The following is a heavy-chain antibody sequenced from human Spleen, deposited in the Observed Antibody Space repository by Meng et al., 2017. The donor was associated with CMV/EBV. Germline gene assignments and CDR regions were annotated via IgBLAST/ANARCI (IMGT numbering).Heavy chain of an antibody. D-gene: IGHD3-22*01. CDR3: ARDHDPYYLDTSGYYNERYFDC. CDR2: ISYSGAT. Sequence: GYYWSWIRQLPGKGLEWIGYISYSGATSYNPSLKSRVTISVDTSKNQFSVKLASVTAADTAVYFCARDHDPYYLDTSGYYNERYFDCWGQGTLVTVSS. CDR1: GYY. J-gene: IGHJ4*02. V-gene: IGHV4-31*02.